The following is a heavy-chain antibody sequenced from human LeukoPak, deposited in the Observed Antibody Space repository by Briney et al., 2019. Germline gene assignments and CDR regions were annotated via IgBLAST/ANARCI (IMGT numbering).Heavy chain of an antibody. CDR2: IYYSGTT. D-gene: IGHD6-13*01. CDR1: GGSISTTSYL. CDR3: ARVYSSSHNWFDT. V-gene: IGHV4-39*07. Sequence: SETLSLTCTVSGGSISTTSYLWAWIRQPPVEGLEWIGSIYYSGTTYYNSSLKSRVTISVERSKNHFSLNLSSLTAADTAVYYCARVYSSSHNWFDTWGQGTQVTVSS. J-gene: IGHJ5*02.